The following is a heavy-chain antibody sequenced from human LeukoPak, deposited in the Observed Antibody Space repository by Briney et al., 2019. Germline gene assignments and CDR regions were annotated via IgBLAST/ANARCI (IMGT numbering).Heavy chain of an antibody. D-gene: IGHD2-2*01. V-gene: IGHV3-30*04. J-gene: IGHJ4*02. CDR2: ISYDGSNK. CDR3: ARVRYCSSTSCFAYFDC. CDR1: GFTFSSYA. Sequence: GGSLRLSCAASGFTFSSYAMHWVRQAPGKGLEWVAVISYDGSNKYYADSVKGRFTISRDNSKNTLYLQMNSLRAEDTAVYYCARVRYCSSTSCFAYFDCWGQGTLVTVSS.